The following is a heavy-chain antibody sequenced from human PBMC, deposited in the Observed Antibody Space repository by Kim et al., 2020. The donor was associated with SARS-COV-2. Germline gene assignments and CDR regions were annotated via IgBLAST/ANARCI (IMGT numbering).Heavy chain of an antibody. D-gene: IGHD3-22*01. J-gene: IGHJ4*02. CDR3: ARDPLGTYYYDSSVSPYFDY. V-gene: IGHV3-30*01. Sequence: RFTIPRDNSKNTLYLQMNSLRAEDTAVYYCARDPLGTYYYDSSVSPYFDYWGQGTLVTVSS.